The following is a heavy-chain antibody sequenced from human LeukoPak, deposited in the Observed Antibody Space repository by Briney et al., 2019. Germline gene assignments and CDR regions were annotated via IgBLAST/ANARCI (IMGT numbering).Heavy chain of an antibody. J-gene: IGHJ6*02. CDR3: AKDRGSDSYGIDV. CDR1: GLTFGNYG. CDR2: TSFDGSKR. V-gene: IGHV3-30*18. Sequence: GGSLRLSCAASGLTFGNYGMHWVCQAPGKGLEWVAVTSFDGSKRYYADSVKGRFAISRDNSMNTVYLQMNSLSAEDTAVYYCAKDRGSDSYGIDVWGQGTTVTVS. D-gene: IGHD3-10*01.